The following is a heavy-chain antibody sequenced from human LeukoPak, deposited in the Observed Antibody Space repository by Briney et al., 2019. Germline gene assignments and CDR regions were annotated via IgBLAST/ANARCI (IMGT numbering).Heavy chain of an antibody. CDR1: GFTFSSYG. CDR2: ISGSGGST. D-gene: IGHD1-26*01. CDR3: ANGGVGATTGYFDY. V-gene: IGHV3-23*01. J-gene: IGHJ4*02. Sequence: GGSLRLSCAASGFTFSSYGMSWVRQAPGKGLEWVSAISGSGGSTYYADSVKGRFTISRDNSKNTLYLQMNSLRAEDTAVYYCANGGVGATTGYFDYWGQGTLVTVSS.